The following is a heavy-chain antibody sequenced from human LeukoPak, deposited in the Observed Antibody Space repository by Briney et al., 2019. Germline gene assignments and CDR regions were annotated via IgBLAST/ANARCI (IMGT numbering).Heavy chain of an antibody. CDR1: GGSFSGYY. D-gene: IGHD3-9*01. Sequence: SGTLSLTCAVYGGSFSGYYWSWIRQPPGKGLEWIGEINHSGSTNYNPSLKSRVTISVDTSKNQFSLKLSSVTAADTAVYYCARGGRGHILTGYYPYWGQGTLVTVSS. J-gene: IGHJ4*02. CDR2: INHSGST. CDR3: ARGGRGHILTGYYPY. V-gene: IGHV4-34*01.